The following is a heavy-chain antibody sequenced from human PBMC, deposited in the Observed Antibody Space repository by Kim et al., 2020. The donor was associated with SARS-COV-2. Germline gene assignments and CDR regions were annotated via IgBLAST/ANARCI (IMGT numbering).Heavy chain of an antibody. CDR2: IRSKANSYAT. D-gene: IGHD1-1*01. CDR1: GFTFSGSA. CDR3: TRVPGTTLAFCDAFDI. Sequence: GGSLRLSCAASGFTFSGSAMHWVRQASGKGLEWVGRIRSKANSYATAYAASVKSRFTISRDDSKNTAYLQMNSLKTEDTAVYYCTRVPGTTLAFCDAFDIWGQGTMVTVSS. V-gene: IGHV3-73*01. J-gene: IGHJ3*02.